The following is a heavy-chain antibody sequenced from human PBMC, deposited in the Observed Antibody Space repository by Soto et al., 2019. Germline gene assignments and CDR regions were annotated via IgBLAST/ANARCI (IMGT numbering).Heavy chain of an antibody. Sequence: GGSLRLSCAVSGFSFSTYWMTWFRQAPGKGLEWVANIKQDGSEEYYVDSVRGRFTISRDNARNSLYLQMNSLRAEDTAVYYCAKVLSGYYQSFLESWGHGTLVTVSS. CDR2: IKQDGSEE. V-gene: IGHV3-7*01. J-gene: IGHJ4*01. D-gene: IGHD3-3*01. CDR3: AKVLSGYYQSFLES. CDR1: GFSFSTYW.